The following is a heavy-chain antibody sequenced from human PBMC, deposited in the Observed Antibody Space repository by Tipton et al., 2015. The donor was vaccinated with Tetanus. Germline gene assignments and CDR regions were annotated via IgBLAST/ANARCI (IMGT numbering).Heavy chain of an antibody. Sequence: TLSLTYTVSGGSISGGRYYWSWIRQRPGKGLEWIGDIYSSGSTYSDPSLKGRVTISVDTSKNQFSLRLNSVTAADTAVYYCARDQARGARGWNYFDYWGLGTLVTVSS. J-gene: IGHJ4*02. CDR1: GGSISGGRYY. D-gene: IGHD1-26*01. CDR2: IYSSGST. V-gene: IGHV4-31*03. CDR3: ARDQARGARGWNYFDY.